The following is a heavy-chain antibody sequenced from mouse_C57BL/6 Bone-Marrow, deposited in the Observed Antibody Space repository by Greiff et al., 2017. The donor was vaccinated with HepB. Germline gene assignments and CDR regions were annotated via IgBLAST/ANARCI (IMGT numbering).Heavy chain of an antibody. CDR1: GYSFTSYY. CDR2: IYPGSGNT. D-gene: IGHD1-1*01. CDR3: ARGDYGSSYYYWYFDV. V-gene: IGHV1-66*01. J-gene: IGHJ1*03. Sequence: QVQLQQSGPELVKPGASVKISCKASGYSFTSYYIHWVKQRPGQGLEWIGWIYPGSGNTKYNEKFKGKATLTADTSSSTAYMQLSSLTSEDSAVYYCARGDYGSSYYYWYFDVWGTGTTVTVSS.